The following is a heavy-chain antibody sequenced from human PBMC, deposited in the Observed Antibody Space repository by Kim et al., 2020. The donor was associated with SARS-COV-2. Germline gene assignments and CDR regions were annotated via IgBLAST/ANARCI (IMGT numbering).Heavy chain of an antibody. J-gene: IGHJ4*02. D-gene: IGHD5-18*01. CDR2: IKGDGSDI. V-gene: IGHV3-74*03. CDR3: ARDLDNYGYSYFDY. CDR1: GFNFSSAW. Sequence: GGSLRLSCAASGFNFSSAWMHWVRQAPGRGLVWVSRIKGDGSDIMYADSVKSRFTISRDNAKNTLYLQMNSLRVEDTAVYYCARDLDNYGYSYFDYWGQGTLVTFAS.